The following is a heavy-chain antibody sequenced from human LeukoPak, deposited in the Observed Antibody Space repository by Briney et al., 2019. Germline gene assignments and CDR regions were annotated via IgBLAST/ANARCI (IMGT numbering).Heavy chain of an antibody. D-gene: IGHD6-6*01. V-gene: IGHV4-39*01. CDR2: IYYSGST. CDR1: GGSISSSSYY. Sequence: SETLSFTCTVSGGSISSSSYYWGWIRQPPGKGLEWIGSIYYSGSTYYNPSLKSRVTISVDTSKNQFSLKLSSVTAADTAVYYCARQSKQLTLFDYWGQGTLVTVSS. CDR3: ARQSKQLTLFDY. J-gene: IGHJ4*02.